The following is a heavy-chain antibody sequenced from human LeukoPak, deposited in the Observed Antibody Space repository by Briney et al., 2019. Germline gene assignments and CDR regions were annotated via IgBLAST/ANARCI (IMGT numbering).Heavy chain of an antibody. CDR3: ARDLSSSWYINWFDP. J-gene: IGHJ5*02. Sequence: SVKVSCKASGGTFSSYAISWVRQAPGQGLEWMGRIIPILGIANYAQKFQGRVTITADKSTSTAYMELSSLRSEDTAVYYCARDLSSSWYINWFDPWAREPWSPSPQ. CDR2: IIPILGIA. V-gene: IGHV1-69*04. CDR1: GGTFSSYA. D-gene: IGHD6-13*01.